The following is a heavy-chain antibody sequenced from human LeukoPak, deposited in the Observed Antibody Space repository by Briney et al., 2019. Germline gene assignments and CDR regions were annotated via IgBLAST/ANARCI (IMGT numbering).Heavy chain of an antibody. J-gene: IGHJ3*02. D-gene: IGHD1-7*01. Sequence: TGGSLRLSCAASGSTLSDSAIHWVRQAPGKGLEWVSYISSSSTTIYFADSVKGRFTISRDNAKNSLYLQMNSLRDEDTAVYYCARRMGGELVAFDIWGQGTMVTVSS. CDR2: ISSSSTTI. CDR3: ARRMGGELVAFDI. V-gene: IGHV3-48*02. CDR1: GSTLSDSA.